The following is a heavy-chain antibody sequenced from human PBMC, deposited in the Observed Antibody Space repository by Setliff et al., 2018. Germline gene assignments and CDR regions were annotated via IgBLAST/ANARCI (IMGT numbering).Heavy chain of an antibody. J-gene: IGHJ5*02. V-gene: IGHV4-31*03. CDR1: GASIRSGTFY. Sequence: NPSETLSLTCTVSGASIRSGTFYWSWISLHPGKGLEWIGYISYSGNTYYNPSFEGRLALSVDASMNQFSLRLSSVTAADSAIYYCARDRSALVRGVVHHNYFDPWGQGNKVTVSS. D-gene: IGHD3-10*01. CDR3: ARDRSALVRGVVHHNYFDP. CDR2: ISYSGNT.